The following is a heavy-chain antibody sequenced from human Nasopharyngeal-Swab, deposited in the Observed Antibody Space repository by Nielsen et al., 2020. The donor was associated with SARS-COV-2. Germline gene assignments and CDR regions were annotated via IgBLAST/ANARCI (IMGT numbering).Heavy chain of an antibody. CDR3: AAASGWDLLRDSYYGMDV. Sequence: ASVKVSCKASGFTFTSSAVQWVRQARGQHLEWIGWIVVGSGRTNYAQKFQERVTITRDMSTSTAYMELSSLRSEDTAVYYCAAASGWDLLRDSYYGMDVWGQGTTVTVSS. J-gene: IGHJ6*02. V-gene: IGHV1-58*01. CDR1: GFTFTSSA. CDR2: IVVGSGRT. D-gene: IGHD1-26*01.